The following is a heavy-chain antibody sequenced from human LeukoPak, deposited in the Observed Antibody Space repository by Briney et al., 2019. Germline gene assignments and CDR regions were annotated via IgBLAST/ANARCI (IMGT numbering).Heavy chain of an antibody. J-gene: IGHJ4*02. D-gene: IGHD2-2*01. V-gene: IGHV1-69*01. CDR3: ARDRCSSTSCYWDY. CDR2: IIPIFGTA. CDR1: GGTFSSYA. Sequence: SVKVSCKASGGTFSSYAISWVRQAPGQGLEWMGGIIPIFGTANYAQKFQGRVTITADESTSTAYMELSSLRSEDTAVYYCARDRCSSTSCYWDYWGQGALVTVPS.